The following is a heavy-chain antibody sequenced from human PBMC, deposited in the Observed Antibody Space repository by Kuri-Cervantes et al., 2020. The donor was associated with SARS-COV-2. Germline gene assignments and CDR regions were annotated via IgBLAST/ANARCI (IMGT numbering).Heavy chain of an antibody. J-gene: IGHJ4*02. CDR2: ISYDGSTK. CDR1: GFTFNTYA. CDR3: ARGRVGVQDF. Sequence: GESLKISCAASGFTFNTYAMHWVRQAPGKGPEWVAVISYDGSTKYYADSVKGRFTISRDNSKNTLYLQMNSLRGEDTAVYFCARGRVGVQDFWGQGTLVTVSS. D-gene: IGHD2-21*01. V-gene: IGHV3-30-3*01.